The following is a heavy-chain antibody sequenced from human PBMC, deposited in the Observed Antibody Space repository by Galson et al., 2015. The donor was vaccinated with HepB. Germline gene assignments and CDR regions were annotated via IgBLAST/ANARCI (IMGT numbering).Heavy chain of an antibody. Sequence: SVKVSCKASGYTFTSYAMNWVRQAPGQGLEWMGWINTNTGNPTYAQGFTGRFVFSLDTSVSTAYLQISSLKAEDTAVYYCARDKNSNYATRGDYWGQGTLVTVSS. D-gene: IGHD4-11*01. V-gene: IGHV7-4-1*02. CDR1: GYTFTSYA. CDR2: INTNTGNP. CDR3: ARDKNSNYATRGDY. J-gene: IGHJ4*02.